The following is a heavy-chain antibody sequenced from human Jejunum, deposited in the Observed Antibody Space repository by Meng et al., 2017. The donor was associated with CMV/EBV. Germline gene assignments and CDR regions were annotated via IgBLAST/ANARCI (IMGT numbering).Heavy chain of an antibody. Sequence: EVQLVESGGGLVKPGGSLSLSCAASGFSFSKSWMNWVRQAPGKGLEWVGRIKRNYEGGATDYAAPVKGRFIISRDDSKNTLDLQMNSLRTEDTAVYYCTTETDIPAAKFNWGQGTLVTVSS. CDR3: TTETDIPAAKFN. V-gene: IGHV3-15*07. CDR2: IKRNYEGGAT. J-gene: IGHJ4*02. CDR1: GFSFSKSW. D-gene: IGHD2-21*02.